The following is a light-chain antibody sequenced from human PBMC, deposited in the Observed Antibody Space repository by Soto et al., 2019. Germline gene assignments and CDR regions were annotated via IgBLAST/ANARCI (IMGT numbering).Light chain of an antibody. CDR3: QQYGSSPRT. Sequence: EIALTQSPGTLSLSPGERATLSCRASQSVSSSYLAWYQQKPGQAPRLLIYGASSRATGIPDRFSGSGSGTDFTLTISRLEPEDFAVYYCQQYGSSPRTFGQGTNVDIK. CDR2: GAS. CDR1: QSVSSSY. V-gene: IGKV3-20*01. J-gene: IGKJ1*01.